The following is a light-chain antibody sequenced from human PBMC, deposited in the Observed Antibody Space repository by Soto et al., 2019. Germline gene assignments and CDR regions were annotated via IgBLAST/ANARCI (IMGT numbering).Light chain of an antibody. Sequence: MTPSPSTLSGSVGDSVTLSCRASQSVSSNLAWYQQKPGQAPRLLIYGASTRATGIPARFSGSGSGTEFTLTISSLQSEDFAVYYCQQYNNWPPITFGQGTRLEIK. CDR2: GAS. V-gene: IGKV3-15*01. CDR3: QQYNNWPPIT. J-gene: IGKJ5*01. CDR1: QSVSSN.